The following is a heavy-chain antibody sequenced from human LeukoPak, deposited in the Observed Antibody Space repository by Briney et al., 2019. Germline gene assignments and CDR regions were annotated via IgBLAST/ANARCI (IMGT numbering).Heavy chain of an antibody. V-gene: IGHV3-33*01. J-gene: IGHJ4*02. D-gene: IGHD5-24*01. Sequence: AGGSLRLSCVASSFTFTDYGAHCVRQAPGKGLEWVAVIWFDESNKYYADSVKGRFTISRDNSKNTLYLQMNSLRVEDTAVYYCARDFGGDGYNSWGQGTLVTVSS. CDR3: ARDFGGDGYNS. CDR1: SFTFTDYG. CDR2: IWFDESNK.